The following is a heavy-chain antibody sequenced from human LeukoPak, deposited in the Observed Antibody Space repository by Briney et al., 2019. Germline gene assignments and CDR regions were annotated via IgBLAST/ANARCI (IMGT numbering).Heavy chain of an antibody. CDR1: GYTFTGYY. V-gene: IGHV1-2*02. CDR3: ARDRARRYMDV. Sequence: ASVKVSCTASGYTFTGYYMHWVRQAPGQGLXXMGWINPNSSGTNYAQKFQGRVTMTRDTSISTAYMELSRLRSDDTAVYYCARDRARRYMDVWGKGTTVTVSS. J-gene: IGHJ6*03. CDR2: INPNSSGT.